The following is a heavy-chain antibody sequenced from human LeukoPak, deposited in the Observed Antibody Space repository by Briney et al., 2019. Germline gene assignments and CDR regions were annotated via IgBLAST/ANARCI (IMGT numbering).Heavy chain of an antibody. CDR2: ISSSGSTI. Sequence: PGGSLRLSCAASGFTFSDYYMSWIRQAPGKGLEWVSYISSSGSTIYYADSVKGRFTISRDNAKNSLYLQMNSLRAEDTAVYYCARVDTAMVWFSLRTYNWFDPWGQGTLVTVSS. V-gene: IGHV3-11*01. D-gene: IGHD5-18*01. CDR1: GFTFSDYY. CDR3: ARVDTAMVWFSLRTYNWFDP. J-gene: IGHJ5*02.